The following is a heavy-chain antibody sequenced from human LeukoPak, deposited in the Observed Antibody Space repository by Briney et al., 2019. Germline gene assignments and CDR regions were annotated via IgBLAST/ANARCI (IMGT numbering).Heavy chain of an antibody. V-gene: IGHV3-30*04. Sequence: GRSLTLSCAVSGFTFSTYAMHWVRQAPGKGLEWVAFISYDGRNKYYADSVKGRFTISRDNSKNTLFLQMNSLRAEDTAVYYCAKGYYEIHDAFDIWGQGAIVADPS. D-gene: IGHD3-9*01. CDR1: GFTFSTYA. CDR3: AKGYYEIHDAFDI. CDR2: ISYDGRNK. J-gene: IGHJ3*02.